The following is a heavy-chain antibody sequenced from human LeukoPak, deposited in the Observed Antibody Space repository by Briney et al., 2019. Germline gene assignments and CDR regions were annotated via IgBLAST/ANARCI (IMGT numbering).Heavy chain of an antibody. D-gene: IGHD3-22*01. CDR1: GGSFSGYY. CDR3: ARGKISGYLFKHNYFDY. CDR2: INHSGST. Sequence: SETLSLTCAVYGGSFSGYYLSWIRQPPGKGLEWIGEINHSGSTNYNPSLKSRVTISVDTSKNQFSLKLSSVTAADTAVYYCARGKISGYLFKHNYFDYWGQGTLVTVSS. V-gene: IGHV4-34*01. J-gene: IGHJ4*02.